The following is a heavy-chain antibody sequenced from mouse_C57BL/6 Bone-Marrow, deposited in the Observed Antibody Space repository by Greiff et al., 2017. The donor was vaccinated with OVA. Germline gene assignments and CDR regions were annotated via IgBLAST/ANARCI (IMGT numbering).Heavy chain of an antibody. V-gene: IGHV4-1*01. Sequence: AASGVAFSRSWMSWVRRAPGKGLEWIGEINPDSSTINYAPSLKDKFIISRDNAKNTLYLQMSKVRSEDTALYYCANPHGAMDYWGQGTSVTVS. CDR3: ANPHGAMDY. CDR2: INPDSSTI. J-gene: IGHJ4*01. CDR1: GVAFSRSW.